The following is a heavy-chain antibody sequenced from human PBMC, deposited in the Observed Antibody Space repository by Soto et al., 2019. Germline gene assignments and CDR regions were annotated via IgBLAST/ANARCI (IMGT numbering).Heavy chain of an antibody. J-gene: IGHJ4*02. CDR2: ISYDGSNK. Sequence: LRLSCAASGFTFSSYAMHWVRQAPGKGLEWVAVISYDGSNKYYADSVKGRFTISRDNSKNTLYLQMNSLRAEDTAVYYCARVPTAAGPDYWGQGTLVTVSS. CDR1: GFTFSSYA. CDR3: ARVPTAAGPDY. D-gene: IGHD6-13*01. V-gene: IGHV3-30-3*01.